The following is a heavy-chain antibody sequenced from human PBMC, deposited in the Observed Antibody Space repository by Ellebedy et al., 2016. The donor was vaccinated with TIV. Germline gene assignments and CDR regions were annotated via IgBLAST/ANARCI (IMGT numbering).Heavy chain of an antibody. Sequence: GSLRLXXNVSGGSISSNYWSWVRQPPGKGLEWIGYLSSSGSTNYNPSLNGRATISVDTSKNQVSLKVTSVTAADTAVYNCARLTSGDFYPYYYYMDVWGKGTTVTVSS. V-gene: IGHV4-59*01. CDR1: GGSISSNY. CDR3: ARLTSGDFYPYYYYMDV. CDR2: LSSSGST. J-gene: IGHJ6*03. D-gene: IGHD1-26*01.